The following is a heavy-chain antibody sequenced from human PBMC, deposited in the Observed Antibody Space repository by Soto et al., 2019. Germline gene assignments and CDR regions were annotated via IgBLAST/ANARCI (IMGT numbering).Heavy chain of an antibody. J-gene: IGHJ4*02. CDR1: GYTFTSYE. Sequence: VASVKVSCKASGYTFTSYEINWVRQATGQGFEYLGWMNPNSGNTGYVKKFQGRVTMTRDTSMSAAYMELSSLKSEDTAVYYCARDYTSSYHYDSTNYGYFDFWGLGTLVTVSS. V-gene: IGHV1-8*01. CDR2: MNPNSGNT. CDR3: ARDYTSSYHYDSTNYGYFDF. D-gene: IGHD3-22*01.